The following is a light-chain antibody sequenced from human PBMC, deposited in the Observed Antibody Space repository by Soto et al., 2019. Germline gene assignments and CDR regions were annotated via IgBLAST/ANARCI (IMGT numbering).Light chain of an antibody. Sequence: QSALTQPASVSGSPGQSITISCTGTSSDVGGYKYVSWYQQYPGKAPKLMIYEVSNRPSGVSNRFSGSKSGNTASLTISGLQADDEADYYCTSYTSSSPLLFGGGTKVTVL. V-gene: IGLV2-14*01. CDR2: EVS. J-gene: IGLJ2*01. CDR3: TSYTSSSPLL. CDR1: SSDVGGYKY.